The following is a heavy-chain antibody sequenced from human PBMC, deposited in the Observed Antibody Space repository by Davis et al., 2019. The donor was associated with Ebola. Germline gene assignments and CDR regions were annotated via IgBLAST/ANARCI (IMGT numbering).Heavy chain of an antibody. D-gene: IGHD2-8*01. Sequence: GESLKISCKGSGYSFITYWISWVRQMPGKGLEWMGRIDPSDSYTNYSPSFEGHVTISADRSISTAYLQWSSLKASDTAMYYCARIANNGFHFDYWGQGTLVTVSS. CDR1: GYSFITYW. J-gene: IGHJ4*02. CDR2: IDPSDSYT. V-gene: IGHV5-10-1*01. CDR3: ARIANNGFHFDY.